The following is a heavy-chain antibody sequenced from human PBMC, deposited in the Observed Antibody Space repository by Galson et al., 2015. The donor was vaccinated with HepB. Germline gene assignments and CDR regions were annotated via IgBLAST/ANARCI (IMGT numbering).Heavy chain of an antibody. Sequence: LSLTCTVSGVSINTDHWGWIRQPPGKGLEWMGTIYSSGNTYYNPSLKSRLTMSVDTSKNQFSLKLSSVAAADTAVYYCARHRSGIGADYWGLGTLVTISS. CDR2: IYSSGNT. J-gene: IGHJ4*02. CDR1: GVSINTDH. D-gene: IGHD3-16*01. CDR3: ARHRSGIGADY. V-gene: IGHV4-39*01.